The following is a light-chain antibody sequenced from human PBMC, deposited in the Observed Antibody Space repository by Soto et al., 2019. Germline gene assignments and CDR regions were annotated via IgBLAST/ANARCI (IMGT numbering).Light chain of an antibody. CDR1: QGIRID. CDR2: AAS. Sequence: DIQMTQSPSSLSASVGDRVTISCRASQGIRIDLGWFQQRPGKAPELLIYAASTLQSGVPSRFSGSGSGTDFTLTISCLQSEDFATYYCQQYYSFPWTFGQGTKVDIK. CDR3: QQYYSFPWT. J-gene: IGKJ1*01. V-gene: IGKV1-17*01.